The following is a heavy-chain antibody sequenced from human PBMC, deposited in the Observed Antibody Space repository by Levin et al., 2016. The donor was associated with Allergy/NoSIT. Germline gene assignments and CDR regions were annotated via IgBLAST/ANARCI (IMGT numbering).Heavy chain of an antibody. J-gene: IGHJ4*02. CDR2: INHGGGT. CDR1: GGSFSGYY. D-gene: IGHD6-13*01. Sequence: SETLSLTCAVYGGSFSGYYWSWIHQPPGKGLEWIGEINHGGGTDYNPSLKSRVTISVDSSKNQFSLKLSSVTAADTAVYYCARIFGERRYTSYWPQPYYFDYWGQGTLVTVSS. CDR3: ARIFGERRYTSYWPQPYYFDY. V-gene: IGHV4-34*01.